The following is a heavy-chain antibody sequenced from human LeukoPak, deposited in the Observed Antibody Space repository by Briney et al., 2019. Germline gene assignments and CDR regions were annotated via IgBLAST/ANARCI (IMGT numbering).Heavy chain of an antibody. V-gene: IGHV4-61*02. CDR2: IYTSGST. D-gene: IGHD3-9*01. Sequence: SETLSPTCTVSGGSISSGSYYWSWIRQPAGKGLEWIGRIYTSGSTNYNPSLKSRVTISVDTSKNQFSLKLSSATAADTAVYYCARAISRYFDWSRNPDAFDIWGQGTMVTVSS. CDR1: GGSISSGSYY. J-gene: IGHJ3*02. CDR3: ARAISRYFDWSRNPDAFDI.